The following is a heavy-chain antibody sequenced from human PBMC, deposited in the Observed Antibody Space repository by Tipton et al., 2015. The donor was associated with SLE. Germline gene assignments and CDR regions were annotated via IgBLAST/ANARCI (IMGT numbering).Heavy chain of an antibody. CDR1: GGSISSSSYY. Sequence: TLSLTCTVSGGSISSSSYYWGWIRQPPGKGLEWIGSIYYSGSTYYNPSLKSRVTISVDTSKNQFSLKLSSVTAADTAVYYCRLITSTSLFDYWGQGTLVTVSS. D-gene: IGHD3-16*01. J-gene: IGHJ4*02. CDR2: IYYSGST. CDR3: RLITSTSLFDY. V-gene: IGHV4-39*07.